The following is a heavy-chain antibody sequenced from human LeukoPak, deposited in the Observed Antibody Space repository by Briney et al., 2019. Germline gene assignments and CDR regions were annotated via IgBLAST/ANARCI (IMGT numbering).Heavy chain of an antibody. CDR2: LSGSGGST. CDR1: GFTFSSYA. Sequence: PGGSLRLSCAASGFTFSSYAMSWVRQAPGKGLGWVSALSGSGGSTYYADSVKGRFTISRDNSKNTLYLQMNSLRAEDTAVYYCAKGVGSGSNPYYFDFWGQGTLVTVSS. D-gene: IGHD3-10*01. CDR3: AKGVGSGSNPYYFDF. V-gene: IGHV3-23*01. J-gene: IGHJ4*02.